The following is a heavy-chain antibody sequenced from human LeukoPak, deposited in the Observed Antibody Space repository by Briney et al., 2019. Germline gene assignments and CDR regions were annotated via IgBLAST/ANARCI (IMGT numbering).Heavy chain of an antibody. CDR2: VYYNGNT. J-gene: IGHJ4*02. CDR1: GASISSSSYY. Sequence: SETLSLTCTVSGASISSSSYYWGYFRLPPRKCLEWLGSVYYNGNTYYIPSLKSRANISADTSKNQFSLKLTSVTAADTAVYYCARLWRAAIDYGGQGTLVAVSS. V-gene: IGHV4-39*01. CDR3: ARLWRAAIDY. D-gene: IGHD1-1*01.